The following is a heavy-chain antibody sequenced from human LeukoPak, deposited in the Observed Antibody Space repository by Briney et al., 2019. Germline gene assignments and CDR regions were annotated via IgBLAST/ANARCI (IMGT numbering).Heavy chain of an antibody. D-gene: IGHD1-26*01. CDR1: GFTFSSYG. CDR3: AKDPQKWESYFDY. CDR2: IRYDGSNK. Sequence: PGGSLRLSCAASGFTFSSYGMHWVRQAPGKGQGWVAFIRYDGSNKYYADSVKGRFTISRDNSKNTLYLQMNILRAEDTAVYYCAKDPQKWESYFDYWGQGTLVTVSS. J-gene: IGHJ4*02. V-gene: IGHV3-30*02.